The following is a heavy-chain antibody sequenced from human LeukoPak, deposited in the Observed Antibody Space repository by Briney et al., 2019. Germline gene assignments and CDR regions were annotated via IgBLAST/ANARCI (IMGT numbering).Heavy chain of an antibody. D-gene: IGHD3-16*01. CDR2: ISGSGGST. J-gene: IGHJ4*02. Sequence: PGGSLRLSCAASGFTFSSYSMNWVRQAPGKGLEWVSAISGSGGSTYYADSVKGRFTISRDNSKNTLYLQMNSLRAEDTAVYYCAKVPPLMGERFDYWGQGTLVTVSS. CDR3: AKVPPLMGERFDY. CDR1: GFTFSSYS. V-gene: IGHV3-23*01.